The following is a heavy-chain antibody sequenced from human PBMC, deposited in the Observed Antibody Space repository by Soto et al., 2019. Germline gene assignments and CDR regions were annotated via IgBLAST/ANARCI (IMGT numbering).Heavy chain of an antibody. D-gene: IGHD6-19*01. J-gene: IGHJ4*02. V-gene: IGHV4-61*01. CDR3: ARGLARFDY. CDR1: GGSVSSGSYY. Sequence: SETLSLTCTVSGGSVSSGSYYWSWIRQPSGKGLEWIGYIYYSGSTNYNPSLKSRVTISVDTSKNQFSLKLSSVTAADTAVYYCARGLARFDYWGQGTLVTVSS. CDR2: IYYSGST.